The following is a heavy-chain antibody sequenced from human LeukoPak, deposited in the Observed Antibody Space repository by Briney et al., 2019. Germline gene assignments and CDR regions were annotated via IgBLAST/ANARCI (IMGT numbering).Heavy chain of an antibody. CDR3: ARDRCSSTRCHRNWFDP. CDR1: GGSLSSYY. CDR2: IYTSGST. V-gene: IGHV4-4*07. Sequence: PSETLSLTCTVSGGSLSSYYWSWIRQPAGKGLEWIGLIYTSGSTNYNPSLKSRVTMSVDTSKNQFSLKLSSVTAADTAVYYCARDRCSSTRCHRNWFDPWGQGTLVTVSS. D-gene: IGHD2-2*02. J-gene: IGHJ5*02.